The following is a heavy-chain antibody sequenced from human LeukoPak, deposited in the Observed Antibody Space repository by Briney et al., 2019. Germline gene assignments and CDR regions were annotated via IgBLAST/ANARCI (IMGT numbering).Heavy chain of an antibody. V-gene: IGHV1-18*01. CDR3: ARDAADTVRGGDY. CDR2: ISANSGNT. D-gene: IGHD5-18*01. J-gene: IGHJ4*02. Sequence: GASVKVSCKASGYSFTSYGISWVRQAPRQGLEWMGWISANSGNTNYAQKLQGRVTMTTDTSTGTAYMELRSLRSDDTAVYFCARDAADTVRGGDYWGQGSLVTVSS. CDR1: GYSFTSYG.